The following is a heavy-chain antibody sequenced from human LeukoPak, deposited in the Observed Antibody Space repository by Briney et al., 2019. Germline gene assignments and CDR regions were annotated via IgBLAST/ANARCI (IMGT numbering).Heavy chain of an antibody. Sequence: GGSLRLSCAASGFTFSSYAMSWVRQAPGKGLVWVSRVNGAGSSTSYADSVKGRFTISRDNAKNTLYLQMNSLRAEDTAVYYCARGVGYCSSTSCYWWFDPWGQGTLVTVSS. D-gene: IGHD2-2*01. CDR2: VNGAGSST. J-gene: IGHJ5*02. V-gene: IGHV3-74*01. CDR3: ARGVGYCSSTSCYWWFDP. CDR1: GFTFSSYA.